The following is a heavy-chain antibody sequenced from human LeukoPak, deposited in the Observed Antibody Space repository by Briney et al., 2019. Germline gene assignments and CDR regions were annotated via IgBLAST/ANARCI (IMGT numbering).Heavy chain of an antibody. CDR2: INPNSGGT. D-gene: IGHD3-10*01. V-gene: IGHV1-2*02. CDR1: GYTFTGYY. Sequence: ASVKVSCKASGYTFTGYYMHWVRQAPGQGLEWMGWINPNSGGTNYAQKFQGRVTMTRDTSISTAYMELSRLRSDDTAVYYCATFYGSGSHYFDYWGQGTLVTVSS. CDR3: ATFYGSGSHYFDY. J-gene: IGHJ4*02.